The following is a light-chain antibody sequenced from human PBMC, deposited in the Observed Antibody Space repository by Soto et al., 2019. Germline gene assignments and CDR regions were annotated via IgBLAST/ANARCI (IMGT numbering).Light chain of an antibody. J-gene: IGKJ1*01. CDR2: GAS. CDR3: QQYGSSRT. CDR1: QSVSSSY. V-gene: IGKV3-20*01. Sequence: EIVLTQSPGTLSLSPGERATLSCRASQSVSSSYLAWYQQKPGQAPRLLIYGASSRATGIPDRFSGSGSGKDFTLPNSRLEPEDFAVYYCQQYGSSRTFGQGTKVEIK.